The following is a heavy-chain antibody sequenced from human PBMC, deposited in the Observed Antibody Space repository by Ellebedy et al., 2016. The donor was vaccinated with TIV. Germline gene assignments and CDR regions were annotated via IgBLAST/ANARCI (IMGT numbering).Heavy chain of an antibody. D-gene: IGHD5-24*01. V-gene: IGHV3-23*01. CDR2: LSGSGGST. CDR1: GFTFSNYA. CDR3: AREGRWIRAPFDS. J-gene: IGHJ4*02. Sequence: GGSLRLSXTASGFTFSNYAMNWVRQAPGKGPEWVVALSGSGGSTYYADPVKGRFTVSRDNSKNTLYLQVTRLRAEDTAVYFCAREGRWIRAPFDSWGQGTLITVSS.